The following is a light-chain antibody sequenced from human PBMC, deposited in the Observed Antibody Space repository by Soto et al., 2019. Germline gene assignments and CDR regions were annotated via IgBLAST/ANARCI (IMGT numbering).Light chain of an antibody. J-gene: IGLJ1*01. V-gene: IGLV2-14*03. CDR1: SSDVGGYEH. CDR3: SSYSTAGTPKDL. Sequence: QSALTQPASVSGSPGQSITISCTGTSSDVGGYEHVSWYQQHPGKVPKLLIYDVSNRPSGVSNRFSASKSGNTASLTISGLLAEDEADYYCSSYSTAGTPKDLFGTGTKLTVL. CDR2: DVS.